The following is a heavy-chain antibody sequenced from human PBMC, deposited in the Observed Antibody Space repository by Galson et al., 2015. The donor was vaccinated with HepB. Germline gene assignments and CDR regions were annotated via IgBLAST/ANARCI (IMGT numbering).Heavy chain of an antibody. V-gene: IGHV5-51*03. CDR3: ARCGSSQNYYYYGMDV. CDR2: IYPGDSDT. J-gene: IGHJ6*02. Sequence: SGAEVKKPGESLKISCKGSGYSFTSYWIGWGRQMPGKGLEWMGIIYPGDSDTRYSPSFQGQVTISADKSISTAYLQWSSLKASDTAMYYCARCGSSQNYYYYGMDVWGQGTTVTVSS. CDR1: GYSFTSYW. D-gene: IGHD6-6*01.